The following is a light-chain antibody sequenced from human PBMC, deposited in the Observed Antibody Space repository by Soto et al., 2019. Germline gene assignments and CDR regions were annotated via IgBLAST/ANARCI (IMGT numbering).Light chain of an antibody. Sequence: QSALTQPASVSGPPGQSITTSCAGTSSGIGGYNYVSWYQQHPGKAHKVMIYEVSNRPSGVSNRFSGSKSCNTASLTISGLQAVDEADYYCSSYTSSSTLYVFGSGTKVTVL. V-gene: IGLV2-14*01. CDR3: SSYTSSSTLYV. J-gene: IGLJ1*01. CDR1: SSGIGGYNY. CDR2: EVS.